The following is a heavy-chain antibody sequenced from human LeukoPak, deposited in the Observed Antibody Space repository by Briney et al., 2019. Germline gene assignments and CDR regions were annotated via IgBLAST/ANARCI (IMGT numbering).Heavy chain of an antibody. V-gene: IGHV4-4*07. CDR2: IYTSGST. J-gene: IGHJ4*02. Sequence: SETLSLTCTVSGGSISSYYWSWIRQPAGKGLEWIGRIYTSGSTNYNPSLKSRVTISVDTSKNQFSLKLSSVTAADTAVYYCARHGYSSSSYYFDYWGQGTLVTVSS. D-gene: IGHD6-13*01. CDR1: GGSISSYY. CDR3: ARHGYSSSSYYFDY.